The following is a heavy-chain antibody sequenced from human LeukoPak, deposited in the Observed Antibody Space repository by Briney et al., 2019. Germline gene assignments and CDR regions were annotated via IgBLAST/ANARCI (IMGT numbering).Heavy chain of an antibody. D-gene: IGHD2-15*01. Sequence: GGSLRLSCAASGFTFSNHGMNWVRQAPGNGLEWVSYIGRASNIIYYAESVRGRFTISRDNAKNSLSLQMNTLRAEDTAVYYCARRGVGYCSAGICRGHIDYWGQGILVTVSS. J-gene: IGHJ4*02. CDR1: GFTFSNHG. V-gene: IGHV3-48*04. CDR2: IGRASNII. CDR3: ARRGVGYCSAGICRGHIDY.